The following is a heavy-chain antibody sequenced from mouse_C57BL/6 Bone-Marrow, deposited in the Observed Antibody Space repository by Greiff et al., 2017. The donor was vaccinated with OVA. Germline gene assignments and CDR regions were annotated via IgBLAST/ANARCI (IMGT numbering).Heavy chain of an antibody. J-gene: IGHJ4*01. CDR3: ARVGFITTVDY. CDR2: IDPSDSYT. V-gene: IGHV1-59*01. D-gene: IGHD1-1*01. CDR1: GYTFTSYW. Sequence: VQLQQPGAELVRPGPSVKLSCKASGYTFTSYWMHWVKQRPGQGLEWIGVIDPSDSYTNYNQKFKGKATLTVDTSSSTAYMQLSSLTSEDSAVYYCARVGFITTVDYWGQGTSVTVSS.